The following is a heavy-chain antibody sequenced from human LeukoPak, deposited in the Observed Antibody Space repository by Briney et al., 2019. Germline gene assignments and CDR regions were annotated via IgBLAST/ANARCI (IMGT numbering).Heavy chain of an antibody. D-gene: IGHD1-26*01. CDR1: GFTFSSYA. CDR2: ISYDGSNK. V-gene: IGHV3-30-3*01. CDR3: ARSKYSGSYSSSDY. Sequence: GTSLRLSCSASGFTFSSYAMHWVRQAPGKGLEWVTVISYDGSNKYYADSVKGRFTISRDSSKNTLYLQMNSLRAEDTAVYYCARSKYSGSYSSSDYWGQGTLVTVSS. J-gene: IGHJ4*02.